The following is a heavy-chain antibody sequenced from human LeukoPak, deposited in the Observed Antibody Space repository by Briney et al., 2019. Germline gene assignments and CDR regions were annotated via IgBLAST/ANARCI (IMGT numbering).Heavy chain of an antibody. CDR2: ISSSGSTI. CDR3: ARVPRASGSQYFDY. J-gene: IGHJ4*02. CDR1: GFTFRNYE. Sequence: TGGSLRLSCAASGFTFRNYEMNWVRQAPGKGLEWVSYISSSGSTIYYADSVKGRFTISRDNAKNSLYLQTDSLRAEDTAVYYCARVPRASGSQYFDYWGQGTLVTVSS. D-gene: IGHD3-10*01. V-gene: IGHV3-48*03.